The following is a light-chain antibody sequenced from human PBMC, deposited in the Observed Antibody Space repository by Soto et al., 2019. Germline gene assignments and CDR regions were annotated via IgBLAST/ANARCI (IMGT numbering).Light chain of an antibody. J-gene: IGLJ1*01. V-gene: IGLV1-40*01. CDR1: SSNIGAGYD. Sequence: QSVLTQPPSVSGAPGQRVTISCTGSSSNIGAGYDVHWYQQLPGTAPKLLIYGNSNRPSGVPDRFSGSKSGTSASLAITWLQVEDKSDNSGKSYDNTLGNYVLRTSTTVT. CDR2: GNS. CDR3: KSYDNTLGNYV.